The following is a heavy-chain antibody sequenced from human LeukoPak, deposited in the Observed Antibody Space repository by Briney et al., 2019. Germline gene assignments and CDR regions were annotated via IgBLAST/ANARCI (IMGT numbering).Heavy chain of an antibody. CDR3: ASGYSYGSGPEGNFDY. Sequence: SETLSLTCTVSGGSISSSSYYWGWIRQPPGKGLEWIGSIYYSGSTYYNPSLKSRVTISVDTSKNQFSLKLSSVTAADTAVYYCASGYSYGSGPEGNFDYWGQGTLVTVSS. J-gene: IGHJ4*02. D-gene: IGHD5-18*01. CDR1: GGSISSSSYY. V-gene: IGHV4-39*07. CDR2: IYYSGST.